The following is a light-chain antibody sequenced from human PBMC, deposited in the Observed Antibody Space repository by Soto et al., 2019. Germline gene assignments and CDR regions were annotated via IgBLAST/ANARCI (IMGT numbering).Light chain of an antibody. V-gene: IGLV6-57*02. CDR3: QSYDSSNHVV. J-gene: IGLJ2*01. CDR1: RGSIASNY. Sequence: NFMLTQPHSVSGSPGKTVTIPCAGSRGSIASNYVQWYQQRPGSAPTAVIFEDDLRPSGVPDRFSGSVDSSSNSATLTISGLKTEDEADYYCQSYDSSNHVVFGGGTTVTVL. CDR2: EDD.